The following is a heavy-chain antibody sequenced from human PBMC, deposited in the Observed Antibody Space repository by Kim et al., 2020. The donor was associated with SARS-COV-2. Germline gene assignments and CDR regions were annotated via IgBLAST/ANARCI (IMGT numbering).Heavy chain of an antibody. CDR1: GGSLSSIIW. J-gene: IGHJ5*02. CDR3: ARVDARSLIFHL. Sequence: SETLSLTCTVSGGSLSSIIWWCWVRQPPRQGLEWCGGSYHSGRTSYNPSLKSRGTMSLDKSKNQFSLRLSSVTAAATAVECCARVDARSLIFHLWGQGTLVTVSS. D-gene: IGHD3-16*02. V-gene: IGHV4-4*01. CDR2: SYHSGRT.